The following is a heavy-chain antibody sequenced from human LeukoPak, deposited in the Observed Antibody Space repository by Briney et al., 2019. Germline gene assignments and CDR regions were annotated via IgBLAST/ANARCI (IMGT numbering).Heavy chain of an antibody. CDR2: INPNSGGT. J-gene: IGHJ4*02. CDR3: ARDGGEYGSGSYYSY. D-gene: IGHD3-10*01. V-gene: IGHV1-2*02. Sequence: ASVKVSCKASGYTFTGYYMHWVRQAPGQGLEWVGWINPNSGGTNYAQKFQGRVTMTRDTSISTAYMELSRLRSDDTAVYYCARDGGEYGSGSYYSYWGQGTLVTVSS. CDR1: GYTFTGYY.